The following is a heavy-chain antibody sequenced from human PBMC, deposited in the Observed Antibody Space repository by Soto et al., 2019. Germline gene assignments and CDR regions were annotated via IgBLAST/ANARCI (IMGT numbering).Heavy chain of an antibody. CDR3: ARDRQYYDILTGYYKGAFDI. Sequence: ASVKVSCKASGYTFTSYGISWVRQAPGQGLEWMGWISAYNGNTNYAQKLQGRVTMTTDTSTSTAYMELRSLRSDATAVYYCARDRQYYDILTGYYKGAFDIWGQGTMVTVSS. V-gene: IGHV1-18*01. CDR2: ISAYNGNT. D-gene: IGHD3-9*01. CDR1: GYTFTSYG. J-gene: IGHJ3*02.